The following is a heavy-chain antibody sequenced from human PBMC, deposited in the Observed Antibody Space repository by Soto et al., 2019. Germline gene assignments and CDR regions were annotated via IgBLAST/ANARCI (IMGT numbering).Heavy chain of an antibody. J-gene: IGHJ4*02. CDR1: GGTFSSYT. CDR2: IIPILGIA. CDR3: AYLEETDYYDRSGKGY. D-gene: IGHD3-22*01. V-gene: IGHV1-69*02. Sequence: QVQLVQSGAEVKKPGSSVKVSCKASGGTFSSYTISWVRQAPGQGLEWMGRIIPILGIANYAQKFQGRVTITADKSTSTAYMELSSLRSEDTAVYYCAYLEETDYYDRSGKGYWGQGTLVTVSS.